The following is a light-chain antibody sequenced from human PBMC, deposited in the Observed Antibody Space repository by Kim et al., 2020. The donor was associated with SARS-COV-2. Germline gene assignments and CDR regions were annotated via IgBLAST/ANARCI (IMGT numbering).Light chain of an antibody. V-gene: IGLV3-1*01. J-gene: IGLJ3*02. Sequence: VSPGQTASITCSGDKLGDKYACWYQQKPGQSPVLVIYQDSKRPSGIPERFSGSNSGNTATLTISGTQAMDEADYYCQAWDSSTVLVFGGGTKLTVL. CDR1: KLGDKY. CDR3: QAWDSSTVLV. CDR2: QDS.